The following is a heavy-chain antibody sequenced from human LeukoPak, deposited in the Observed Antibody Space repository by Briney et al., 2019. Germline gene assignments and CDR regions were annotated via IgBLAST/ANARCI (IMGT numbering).Heavy chain of an antibody. V-gene: IGHV3-7*01. J-gene: IGHJ4*02. CDR1: GFTFSSYW. CDR3: AYSSSWRKFDY. Sequence: PGGSLRLSCAASGFTFSSYWMSWVRQAPGKGLEWVANIKQDGSEKYYVDSVKGRFTISRDNAKNSLYLQTNSLRAEDTAVYYCAYSSSWRKFDYWGQGTLVTVSS. CDR2: IKQDGSEK. D-gene: IGHD6-13*01.